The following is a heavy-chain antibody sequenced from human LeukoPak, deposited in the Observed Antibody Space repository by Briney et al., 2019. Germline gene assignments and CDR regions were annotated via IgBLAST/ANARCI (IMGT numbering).Heavy chain of an antibody. D-gene: IGHD5-18*01. Sequence: GGSLGLSCAASGSTFSSYSMNWVRQAPGKGLEWVTYISRSSSTINYADSVKGRFTISRDNAKNSLYLQMNSLRAEDTAVYYCATDLYNYGCIDYWGQGTLVTVSS. V-gene: IGHV3-48*01. CDR3: ATDLYNYGCIDY. J-gene: IGHJ4*02. CDR1: GSTFSSYS. CDR2: ISRSSSTI.